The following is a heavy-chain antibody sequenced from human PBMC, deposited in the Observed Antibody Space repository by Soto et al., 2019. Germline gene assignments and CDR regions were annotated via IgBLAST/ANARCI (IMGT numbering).Heavy chain of an antibody. CDR1: GFTFSSYS. CDR3: ARAPIVVYSGSGSRCYYDCRDI. CDR2: ISSSSSSI. V-gene: IGHV3-21*01. D-gene: IGHD6-13*01. J-gene: IGHJ6*01. Sequence: GGSLRLSCAASGFTFSSYSMNWVRQAPGKGLEWVSSISSSSSSIYYADSVKGRFTISRDNAKNSLYLQMNSLRAEDSAVYYFARAPIVVYSGSGSRCYYDCRDIWEQGLTFTTSS.